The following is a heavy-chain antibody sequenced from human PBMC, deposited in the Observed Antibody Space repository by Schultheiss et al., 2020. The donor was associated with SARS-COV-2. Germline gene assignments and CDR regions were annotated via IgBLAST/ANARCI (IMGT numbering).Heavy chain of an antibody. Sequence: GSLRLSCAASGFTFSTYWMTWVRQAPGKGLEWIGYIYYSGSTNYNPSLKSRVTISVDTSKNQFSLKLSSVTAADTAVYYCARGGGSYLYWFDPWGQGTLVTVSS. CDR1: GFTFSTYW. CDR3: ARGGGSYLYWFDP. CDR2: IYYSGST. D-gene: IGHD1-26*01. V-gene: IGHV4-59*12. J-gene: IGHJ5*02.